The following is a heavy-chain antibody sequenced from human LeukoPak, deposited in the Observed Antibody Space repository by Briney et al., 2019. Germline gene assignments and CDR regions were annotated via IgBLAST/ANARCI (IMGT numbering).Heavy chain of an antibody. D-gene: IGHD3-10*01. Sequence: GGSLRLSCAASGFNFSSYAMHWVRQALGKGLECVAVIPSDGSNTYYADSVKGRFTISRDNSKNTLYLQMNSLRAEDTAVYYCARVAVWGVILDYFHYWSQGTLVTVSS. CDR1: GFNFSSYA. CDR2: IPSDGSNT. CDR3: ARVAVWGVILDYFHY. V-gene: IGHV3-30-3*01. J-gene: IGHJ4*02.